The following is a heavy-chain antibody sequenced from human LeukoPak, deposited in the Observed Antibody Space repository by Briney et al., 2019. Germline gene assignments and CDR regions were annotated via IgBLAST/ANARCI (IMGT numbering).Heavy chain of an antibody. CDR3: ARDGMTIAEYFQH. J-gene: IGHJ1*01. CDR2: INAGNGNT. CDR1: GYTFTSYA. D-gene: IGHD4/OR15-4a*01. Sequence: ASVKVSCKASGYTFTSYAMHWVRQAPGQRLEWMGWINAGNGNTKYSQKFQGRVTITRDTSASTAYMELSSLRSEDTAVYYCARDGMTIAEYFQHWGQGTLVTVSS. V-gene: IGHV1-3*01.